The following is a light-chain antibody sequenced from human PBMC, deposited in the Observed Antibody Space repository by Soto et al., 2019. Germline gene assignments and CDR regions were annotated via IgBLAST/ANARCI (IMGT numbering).Light chain of an antibody. CDR1: ESVHRN. Sequence: EMVMTQSPATLSVSPGERVTLSSRASESVHRNLAWYQQKPGQGPSLLIYYASTRATGVPDRFTGSGSGTEFTLTISSLQSEDFGVYHCQLYSNWPPTFGPGTKVEIK. CDR2: YAS. V-gene: IGKV3-15*01. J-gene: IGKJ3*01. CDR3: QLYSNWPPT.